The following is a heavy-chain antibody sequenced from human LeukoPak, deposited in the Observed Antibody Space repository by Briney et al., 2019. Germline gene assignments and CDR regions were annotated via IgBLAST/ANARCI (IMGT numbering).Heavy chain of an antibody. CDR1: GFTFSSYS. CDR3: ARDYSSSSRAGWFDP. D-gene: IGHD6-6*01. V-gene: IGHV3-21*01. J-gene: IGHJ5*02. Sequence: PGGSLRLSCAASGFTFSSYSMNWVRQAPGKGLELVSSISSSSSYIYYADSVKGRFTISRDNAKNSLYLQMNSLRAEDTAVYYCARDYSSSSRAGWFDPWGQGTLVTVSS. CDR2: ISSSSSYI.